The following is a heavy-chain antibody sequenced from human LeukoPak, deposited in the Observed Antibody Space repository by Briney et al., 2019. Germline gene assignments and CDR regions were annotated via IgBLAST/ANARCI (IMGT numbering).Heavy chain of an antibody. CDR2: IYHTGST. J-gene: IGHJ5*02. V-gene: IGHV4-38-2*02. CDR3: ARVTKDMGSGSAGFDR. Sequence: PSETLSLTCSVSGYSISSGYYWGWIRQPPGKGLEWIGSIYHTGSTSYNPSLRSRVTISVDTSKNQFSLKLSSVTAADTAVYYCARVTKDMGSGSAGFDRWGQGTLVTVSS. CDR1: GYSISSGYY. D-gene: IGHD3-10*01.